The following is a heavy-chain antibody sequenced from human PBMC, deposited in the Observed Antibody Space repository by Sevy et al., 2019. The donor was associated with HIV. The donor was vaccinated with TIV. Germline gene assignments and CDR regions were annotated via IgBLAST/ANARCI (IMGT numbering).Heavy chain of an antibody. D-gene: IGHD3-10*01. Sequence: GGSLRLSCAASGFTFSSYAMHWVRQAPGKGLEWVAVISYDGSNKYYADSVKGRFTISRDNSKNTLYLQMNSLRAEDTAVYYCARYRGLLWFGELTDYWGQGTLVTVSS. V-gene: IGHV3-30-3*01. J-gene: IGHJ4*02. CDR2: ISYDGSNK. CDR3: ARYRGLLWFGELTDY. CDR1: GFTFSSYA.